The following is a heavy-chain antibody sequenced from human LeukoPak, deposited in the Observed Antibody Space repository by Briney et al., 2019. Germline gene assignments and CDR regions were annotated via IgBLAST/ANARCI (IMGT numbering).Heavy chain of an antibody. Sequence: PSETLSLTCTVSGGSISSSSYYWGWIRQPPGKGLEWIGELNHSGSTNYNPSLKSRVTVSVDTSKNQFSLKLSSVTAADTAVYYCAREASGAFDYWGQGTLVTVSS. V-gene: IGHV4-39*07. CDR2: LNHSGST. CDR1: GGSISSSSYY. CDR3: AREASGAFDY. D-gene: IGHD2-15*01. J-gene: IGHJ4*02.